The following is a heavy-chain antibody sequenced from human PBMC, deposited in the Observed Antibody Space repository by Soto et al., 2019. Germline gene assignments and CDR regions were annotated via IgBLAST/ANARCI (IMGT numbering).Heavy chain of an antibody. Sequence: SETLSLTCTVSGGSINRSGFYWGWIRQPPGKGLEWIGSIYYSGSTYYNPSLKSRVTISVDTSKNQFSLKLSSVTAADTAVYFCARHLLQSPNYMDVWGKGTTVTVSS. CDR1: GGSINRSGFY. CDR2: IYYSGST. D-gene: IGHD4-4*01. V-gene: IGHV4-39*01. J-gene: IGHJ6*03. CDR3: ARHLLQSPNYMDV.